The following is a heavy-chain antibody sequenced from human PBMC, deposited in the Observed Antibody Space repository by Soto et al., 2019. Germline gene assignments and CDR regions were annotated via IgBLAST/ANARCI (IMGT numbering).Heavy chain of an antibody. V-gene: IGHV3-30*18. Sequence: QVQLVESGGGVVQPGGSLRLSCAGSGFVFSEYGIDWFHQAPGKGLEWVAVISHEGSAQYYADSVRGRFTVSRDNSKNMVYLRMNSLRPEDTAMYHCAKEGTPRVSRWDDYWGQGTRVIVSS. D-gene: IGHD1-26*01. CDR3: AKEGTPRVSRWDDY. CDR2: ISHEGSAQ. CDR1: GFVFSEYG. J-gene: IGHJ4*02.